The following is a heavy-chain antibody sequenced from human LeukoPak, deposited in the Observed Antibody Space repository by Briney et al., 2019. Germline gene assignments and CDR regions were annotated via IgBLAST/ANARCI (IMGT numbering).Heavy chain of an antibody. J-gene: IGHJ5*02. D-gene: IGHD2-15*01. V-gene: IGHV4-34*01. CDR2: INHSGST. Sequence: PSETLSLTCAVYGGSFSGYYWSWIRQPPGKGLEWIGEINHSGSTNYNPSLKSRVTISVDTSKNQFSLKLSSVTAADTAVYYCARTRFLYCSGGSCYSGWFDPWGQGTLVTVSS. CDR1: GGSFSGYY. CDR3: ARTRFLYCSGGSCYSGWFDP.